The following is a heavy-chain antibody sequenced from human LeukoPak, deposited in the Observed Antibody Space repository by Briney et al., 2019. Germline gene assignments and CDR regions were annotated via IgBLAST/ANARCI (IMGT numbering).Heavy chain of an antibody. J-gene: IGHJ4*02. CDR1: GGSISSGDYY. CDR2: IYCSGST. V-gene: IGHV4-30-4*01. D-gene: IGHD3-22*01. CDR3: ARYNYFDSSGYQRLYFDY. Sequence: SETLSLTCTVSGGSISSGDYYWSWIRQPPGKGLEWIGYIYCSGSTYYNPSLKSRVTISVDTSKNQFSLKLSSVTAADTAVYYCARYNYFDSSGYQRLYFDYWGKGTLVPFSS.